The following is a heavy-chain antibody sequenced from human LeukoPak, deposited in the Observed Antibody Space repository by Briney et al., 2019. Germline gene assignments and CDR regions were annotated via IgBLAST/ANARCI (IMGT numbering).Heavy chain of an antibody. V-gene: IGHV1-18*01. CDR1: GYTFTSYG. CDR3: ARGLAYYYDSSGYPY. Sequence: ASVKVSCKASGYTFTSYGISWVRQAPGQGLEWMGWISAYNGNTNYAQKLQGRVTMTTDTSTSTAYMELRSLRSDDTAVYYCARGLAYYYDSSGYPYWGQGTLVTVSS. D-gene: IGHD3-22*01. CDR2: ISAYNGNT. J-gene: IGHJ4*02.